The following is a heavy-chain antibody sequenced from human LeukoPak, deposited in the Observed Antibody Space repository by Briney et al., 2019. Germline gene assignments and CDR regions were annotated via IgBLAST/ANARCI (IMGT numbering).Heavy chain of an antibody. V-gene: IGHV3-33*01. CDR2: IWFDGNKK. CDR1: GFTFSSYG. Sequence: GGSLRLSCAASGFTFSSYGMHWVRRAPGQGLEWVALIWFDGNKKDNVDSVKGRFTISRDNSKKTLYLQMNSLRAEETALYYCARACYHASGGAFGMDVWGQGTTVTVSS. D-gene: IGHD3-10*01. J-gene: IGHJ6*02. CDR3: ARACYHASGGAFGMDV.